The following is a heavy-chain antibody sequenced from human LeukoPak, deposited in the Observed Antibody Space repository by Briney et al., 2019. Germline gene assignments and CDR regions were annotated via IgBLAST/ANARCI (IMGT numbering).Heavy chain of an antibody. CDR3: ARALDSSSSRYQAFEY. V-gene: IGHV3-7*01. Sequence: GGSLRLSCASSGFSLSSYWMSWVRQAPGKGLEWVASIKQDGSVKYYVDSVKGRFTISRDSAKKSLYLQMNNLRAEDTAVYYCARALDSSSSRYQAFEYWGQGTPVTVSS. D-gene: IGHD2-2*01. CDR2: IKQDGSVK. CDR1: GFSLSSYW. J-gene: IGHJ4*02.